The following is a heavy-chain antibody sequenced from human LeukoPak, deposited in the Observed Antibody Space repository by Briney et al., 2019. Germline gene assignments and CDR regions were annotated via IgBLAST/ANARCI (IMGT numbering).Heavy chain of an antibody. J-gene: IGHJ5*02. D-gene: IGHD2-21*01. Sequence: GASVTVSCKASGYTFTSYDINWVRQAPGQGLEWMGWVSSYNGNTNYAQKFEGRVAMTTDTSSSTAYVELRSLRSDDTAIYYCARGDWFDPWGQGTLVTVSS. CDR2: VSSYNGNT. CDR1: GYTFTSYD. V-gene: IGHV1-18*01. CDR3: ARGDWFDP.